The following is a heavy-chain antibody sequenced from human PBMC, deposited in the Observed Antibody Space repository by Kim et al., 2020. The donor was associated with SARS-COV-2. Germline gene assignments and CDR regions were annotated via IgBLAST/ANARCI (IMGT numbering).Heavy chain of an antibody. V-gene: IGHV3-73*01. D-gene: IGHD1-26*01. Sequence: GGSLRLSCAASGFTFSGSAMHWVRQASGKGLEWVGRIRSKANSYATAYAVSVKGRFTISRDDSKNTAYLQMNSLKTEDTAVYYCTRPVGATTSDYYYYGMDVWGQGTTVTVSS. CDR3: TRPVGATTSDYYYYGMDV. J-gene: IGHJ6*02. CDR1: GFTFSGSA. CDR2: IRSKANSYAT.